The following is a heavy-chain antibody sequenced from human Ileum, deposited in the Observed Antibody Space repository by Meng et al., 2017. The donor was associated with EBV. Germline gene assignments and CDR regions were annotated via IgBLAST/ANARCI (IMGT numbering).Heavy chain of an antibody. Sequence: VQLVQSGAEVKKPGAAVKSACQASGYTFTSYGISWVQQAPGQGLEWMGWLSVYNGNTIYAQKLQDRVTMTTDTSTSTAYMELRSLRSDDTAVYYCARGQNYYGSGSLIDYWGQGTLVTVSS. D-gene: IGHD3-10*01. J-gene: IGHJ4*02. CDR1: GYTFTSYG. V-gene: IGHV1-18*01. CDR3: ARGQNYYGSGSLIDY. CDR2: LSVYNGNT.